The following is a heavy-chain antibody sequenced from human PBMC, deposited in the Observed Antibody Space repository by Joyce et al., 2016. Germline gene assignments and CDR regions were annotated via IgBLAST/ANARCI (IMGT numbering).Heavy chain of an antibody. CDR3: AKRFVVVTEDAFDI. V-gene: IGHV3-23*01. J-gene: IGHJ3*02. CDR2: ITASAIRT. Sequence: EAQLLESGGGLVQPGGCLRLSCAASGFSFNTYAMSWVRQDPGKGLEWVSGITASAIRTDYADSVKGRFTISRDNSKNTLYLQMNSLTADDTAVYYCAKRFVVVTEDAFDIWGQGTMVTVSS. CDR1: GFSFNTYA. D-gene: IGHD2-21*02.